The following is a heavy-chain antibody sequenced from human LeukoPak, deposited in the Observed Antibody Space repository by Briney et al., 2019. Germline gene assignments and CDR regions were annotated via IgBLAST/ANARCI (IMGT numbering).Heavy chain of an antibody. CDR3: ARTSEDTGYGDFDY. J-gene: IGHJ4*02. CDR2: IHYSGST. V-gene: IGHV4-31*01. CDR1: GGSINTGGYY. Sequence: SETLSLTCTVSGGSINTGGYYWSWIRQHPGKGLEWIGFIHYSGSTYYNPSLRSPVTMSVDTSENQFSLEVSSVTAADTAVYYCARTSEDTGYGDFDYWGQGTLVTVSS. D-gene: IGHD4-17*01.